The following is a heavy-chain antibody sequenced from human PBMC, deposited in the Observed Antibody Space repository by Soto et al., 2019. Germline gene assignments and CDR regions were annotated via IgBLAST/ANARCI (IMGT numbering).Heavy chain of an antibody. J-gene: IGHJ4*02. V-gene: IGHV1-46*01. CDR3: ARDLAAGDH. Sequence: QVQLVQSGAEVKKPGASVKVSCRTSGYTFTHYYIHWVRQAPGQGLEWLGIINPASGSTNYAQDCKGSVTLSMDTSTTTVYMELSGLRAEDTAIFYCARDLAAGDHWGQGTLVTVSS. CDR2: INPASGST. D-gene: IGHD6-13*01. CDR1: GYTFTHYY.